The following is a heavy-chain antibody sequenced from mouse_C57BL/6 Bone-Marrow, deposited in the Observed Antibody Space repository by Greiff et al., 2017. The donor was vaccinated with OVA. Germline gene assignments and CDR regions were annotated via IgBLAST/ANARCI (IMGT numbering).Heavy chain of an antibody. CDR1: GYTFTDYY. CDR2: INPNNGGT. J-gene: IGHJ2*01. CDR3: ARSPLYYGSSYGY. D-gene: IGHD1-1*01. Sequence: EVQLQQSGPELVKPGASVKISCKASGYTFTDYYMNWVKQSHGKSLEWIGDINPNNGGTSYNQKFKGKATLTVDKSSSTAYMELRSLTSADSAVYYCARSPLYYGSSYGYWGQGTTLTVSS. V-gene: IGHV1-26*01.